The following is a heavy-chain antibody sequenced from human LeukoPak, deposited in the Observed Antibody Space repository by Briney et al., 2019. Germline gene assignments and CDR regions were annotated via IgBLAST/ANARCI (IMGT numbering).Heavy chain of an antibody. Sequence: SETLSLTCTVSGYSISSGYYWGWIRQPPGKGLEWIGYIYYSGSTYYNPSLKSRVTISVDTSKNQFSLKLSSVTAADTAVYYCARTGTQGGFDYWGQGTLVTVSS. CDR1: GYSISSGYY. J-gene: IGHJ4*02. CDR3: ARTGTQGGFDY. D-gene: IGHD1-7*01. V-gene: IGHV4-30-4*08. CDR2: IYYSGST.